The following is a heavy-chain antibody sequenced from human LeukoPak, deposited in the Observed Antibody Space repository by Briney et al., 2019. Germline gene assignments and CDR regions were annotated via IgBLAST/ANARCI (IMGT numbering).Heavy chain of an antibody. CDR1: GCSISSSSAY. CDR3: VSPRGFSYGYFDY. D-gene: IGHD5-18*01. V-gene: IGHV4-39*01. J-gene: IGHJ4*02. Sequence: SETLSLTCTVSGCSISSSSAYWGWIRQPPGKGLEWIGSIYYSKNTYYNPSIKSRATISAATSKNQFSLTLGSVSATHTAVYYCVSPRGFSYGYFDYWGQGTLVTVSS. CDR2: IYYSKNT.